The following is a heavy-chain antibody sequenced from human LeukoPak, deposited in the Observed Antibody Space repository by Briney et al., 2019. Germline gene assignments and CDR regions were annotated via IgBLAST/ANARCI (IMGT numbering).Heavy chain of an antibody. J-gene: IGHJ6*02. Sequence: ASVKVSCKASGYTFTGYYMHWVRQAPGQGLEWMGWINPSGGSTSYAQKFQGRVTMTRDTSTSTVYMELSSLRSEDTAVYYCAREKRYYYDSSGYYSDYYYYGMDVWGQGTTVTVSS. CDR2: INPSGGST. CDR1: GYTFTGYY. CDR3: AREKRYYYDSSGYYSDYYYYGMDV. D-gene: IGHD3-22*01. V-gene: IGHV1-46*01.